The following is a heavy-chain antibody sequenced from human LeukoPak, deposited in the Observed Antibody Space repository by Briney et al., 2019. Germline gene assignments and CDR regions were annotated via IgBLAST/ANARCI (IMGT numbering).Heavy chain of an antibody. Sequence: PGGSLRLSCAASGFTFSNYGMSWVRQAPGKGLEWVSDISGSGGTTYYADSVKGRFTISRDNSKNTLYLQMNSLRAEDTAVYYCAKEHGEFDLWGRGTLVTVSS. J-gene: IGHJ2*01. D-gene: IGHD7-27*01. CDR3: AKEHGEFDL. CDR2: ISGSGGTT. V-gene: IGHV3-23*01. CDR1: GFTFSNYG.